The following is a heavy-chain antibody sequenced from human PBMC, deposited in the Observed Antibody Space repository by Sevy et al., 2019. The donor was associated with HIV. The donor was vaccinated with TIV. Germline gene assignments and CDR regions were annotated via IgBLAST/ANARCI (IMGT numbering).Heavy chain of an antibody. Sequence: SQTLSLTCAISGDSVSSNTAVWNWIRQSPSRGLEWLGRTYYRSKWYTDYPQSVKSRITINADTSKNQISLQLISVTPEDTAVEYWAGGGQTIFGLITNCFDSWGQRTLVTVSS. CDR2: TYYRSKWYT. V-gene: IGHV6-1*01. D-gene: IGHD3-3*02. J-gene: IGHJ4*02. CDR1: GDSVSSNTAV. CDR3: AGGGQTIFGLITNCFDS.